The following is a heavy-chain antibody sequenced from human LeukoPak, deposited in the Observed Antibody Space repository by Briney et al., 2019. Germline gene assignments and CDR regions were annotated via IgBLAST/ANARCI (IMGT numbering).Heavy chain of an antibody. D-gene: IGHD3-10*01. Sequence: PSETLSLTCTVSGGSISSTNYYWGWIRQPPGKGLEWIGNIYFSGSTYYSPSLKGRVTILVDTSKNQFSLKLSSVTAADTAVYFCARDVYGEFYFDYWGQGTLVTVSS. V-gene: IGHV4-39*07. CDR3: ARDVYGEFYFDY. CDR1: GGSISSTNYY. J-gene: IGHJ4*02. CDR2: IYFSGST.